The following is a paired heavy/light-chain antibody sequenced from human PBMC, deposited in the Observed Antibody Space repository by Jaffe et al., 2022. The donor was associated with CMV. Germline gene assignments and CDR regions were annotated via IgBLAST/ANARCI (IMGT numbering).Light chain of an antibody. Sequence: SYELIQPPSVSVSPGQTASITCSGDKLGDKYASWYQQKPGQSPMLVIYEDNKRPSGIPERFSGSNSGDTATLTISGTQALDEADYYCQAWHSYTEVIFGGGTRLTVL. CDR2: EDN. CDR3: QAWHSYTEVI. CDR1: KLGDKY. J-gene: IGLJ2*01. V-gene: IGLV3-1*01.
Heavy chain of an antibody. J-gene: IGHJ4*02. CDR3: ARGESMGLVLDF. V-gene: IGHV3-66*01. D-gene: IGHD3-16*01. CDR2: IYSGGST. CDR1: GFSVSSKY. Sequence: EVQLVESGGGLVQPGGSLRVSCEVSGFSVSSKYMSWVRQAPGKGLEWVSVIYSGGSTYYADSVSGRFTISRDNSKNTLYLQMNSLRAEDTAVYFCARGESMGLVLDFWGQGTLVTVSS.